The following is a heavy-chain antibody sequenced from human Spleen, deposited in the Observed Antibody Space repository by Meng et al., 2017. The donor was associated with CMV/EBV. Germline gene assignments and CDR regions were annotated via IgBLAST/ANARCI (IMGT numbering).Heavy chain of an antibody. Sequence: SETLSLTCSVSGVSTSNANYYWGWIRQFPGKGLEWIATAYYSGKRHYNPSLKSRVAISVDTSKNEVSLKLNSVTAADTAVYYCVRQAFFNFWTGLGGAFDIWGQGTMVTVSS. CDR2: AYYSGKR. D-gene: IGHD3/OR15-3a*01. J-gene: IGHJ3*02. V-gene: IGHV4-39*07. CDR3: VRQAFFNFWTGLGGAFDI. CDR1: GVSTSNANYY.